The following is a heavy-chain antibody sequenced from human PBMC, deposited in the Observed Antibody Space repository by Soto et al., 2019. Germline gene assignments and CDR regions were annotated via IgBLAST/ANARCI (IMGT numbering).Heavy chain of an antibody. CDR3: AIEDSSGWHYAHAI. D-gene: IGHD6-19*01. Sequence: PSETLSLTCAVYGGSFSGYYWSWIRQPPGKGLEWIGEINHSGSTNYNPSLKSRVTISVDTSKNQFSLKLSSVTAADTAVYYCAIEDSSGWHYAHAIWGQGTMVTVSS. CDR2: INHSGST. V-gene: IGHV4-34*01. CDR1: GGSFSGYY. J-gene: IGHJ3*02.